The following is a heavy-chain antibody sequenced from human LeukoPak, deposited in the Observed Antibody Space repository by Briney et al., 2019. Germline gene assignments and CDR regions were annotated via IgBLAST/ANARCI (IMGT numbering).Heavy chain of an antibody. D-gene: IGHD3-10*01. CDR2: IYYSGST. CDR1: GGSISSYY. Sequence: SEKLSRTCTGSGGSISSYYWSWIRQPPGKGLEWMGYIYYSGSTNYKPSLKSGVTISVDTSKTQFSLKLRSVTAADAAVYYCARDEYPYGGRTHPYFFDYWGQGTLVTVSS. V-gene: IGHV4-59*12. J-gene: IGHJ4*02. CDR3: ARDEYPYGGRTHPYFFDY.